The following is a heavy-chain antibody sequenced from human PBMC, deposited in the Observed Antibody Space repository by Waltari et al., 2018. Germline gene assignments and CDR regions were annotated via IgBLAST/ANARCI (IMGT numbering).Heavy chain of an antibody. CDR3: STGYTRTWHDGY. Sequence: EVQLVESGGGLVKPGGSLRLSCAASGFTFSSAWMSWVRQAPGKGLEWVGRIKSKKDCETTDYAAPVKGRFTISRDDSQNTLYLQISSLKTEDTAVYFCSTGYTRTWHDGYRGQGTLVTVSS. CDR2: IKSKKDCETT. V-gene: IGHV3-15*01. CDR1: GFTFSSAW. J-gene: IGHJ4*02. D-gene: IGHD5-12*01.